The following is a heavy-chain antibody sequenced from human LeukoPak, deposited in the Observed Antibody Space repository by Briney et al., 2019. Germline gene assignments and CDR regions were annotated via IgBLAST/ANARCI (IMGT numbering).Heavy chain of an antibody. Sequence: ASVKVSCKTSGYTFTGHYMHWVRQAPGQGLEWMGWINPNSGGTNYPQKFQGRVTMTRDTSISTAYMELSRLRSDDTAVYYCARGSEYQHFDYWGQGTLVTVSS. CDR3: ARGSEYQHFDY. V-gene: IGHV1-2*02. D-gene: IGHD2-2*01. CDR1: GYTFTGHY. CDR2: INPNSGGT. J-gene: IGHJ4*02.